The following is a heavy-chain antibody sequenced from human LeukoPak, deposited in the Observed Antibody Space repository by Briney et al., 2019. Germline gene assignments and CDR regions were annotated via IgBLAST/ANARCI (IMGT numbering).Heavy chain of an antibody. D-gene: IGHD4-11*01. CDR3: ASSTVCDS. CDR2: ISGSGGST. V-gene: IGHV3-23*01. J-gene: IGHJ4*02. Sequence: GGSLRLSCAVSGFTFSSYAMNWVRQAPGKGLEWVSGISGSGGSTYYADSVKGRFTISRDNSKNTLYLQMNSLRAEDTAVYYCASSTVCDSWGQGTPVTVSS. CDR1: GFTFSSYA.